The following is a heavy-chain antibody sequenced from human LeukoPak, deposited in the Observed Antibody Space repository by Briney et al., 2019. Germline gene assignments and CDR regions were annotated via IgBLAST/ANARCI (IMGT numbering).Heavy chain of an antibody. D-gene: IGHD3-10*01. Sequence: PGGSLRLSCAASGFTFSSYAMSWVRQAPGKGLEWVSAISGSGGSTYYADSVKGRFTISRDNSKNTLYLQMNSLRAEDTAVYYCAKVAVLLWFGDPSGPRFDYWGQGTLVTVSS. J-gene: IGHJ4*02. V-gene: IGHV3-23*01. CDR2: ISGSGGST. CDR1: GFTFSSYA. CDR3: AKVAVLLWFGDPSGPRFDY.